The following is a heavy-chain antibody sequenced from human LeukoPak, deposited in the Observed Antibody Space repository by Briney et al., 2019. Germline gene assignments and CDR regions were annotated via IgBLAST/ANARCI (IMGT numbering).Heavy chain of an antibody. CDR1: GFTFSSYA. V-gene: IGHV3-23*01. CDR3: AKEGYSSSWDYYYYYYMDV. J-gene: IGHJ6*03. Sequence: GGSLRLSCAASGFTFSSYAMSWVRQAPGKGLEWVSAISGSGGSTYYADSVKGRFTISRDNSKNTLYPQMNSLRAEDTAVYYCAKEGYSSSWDYYYYYYMDVWGKGTTVTVSS. D-gene: IGHD6-13*01. CDR2: ISGSGGST.